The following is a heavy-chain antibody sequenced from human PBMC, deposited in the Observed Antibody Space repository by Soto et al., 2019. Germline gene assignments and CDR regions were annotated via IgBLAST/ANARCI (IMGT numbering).Heavy chain of an antibody. CDR1: GFTFSNAW. V-gene: IGHV3-15*07. CDR3: TTDSYSSIIVVRFDY. J-gene: IGHJ4*01. CDR2: IKSKTDGGTT. D-gene: IGHD3-22*01. Sequence: PGGSLRLSCAASGFTFSNAWINWVRQAPGKGLEWVGRIKSKTDGGTTDYAAPVKGRFAISRDDSKNKVNLQINSLKTEVSGIYYCTTDSYSSIIVVRFDYWGHGTLVTVSS.